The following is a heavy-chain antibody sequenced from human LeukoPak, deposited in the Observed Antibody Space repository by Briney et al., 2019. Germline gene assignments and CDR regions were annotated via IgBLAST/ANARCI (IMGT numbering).Heavy chain of an antibody. CDR1: GFTFSSYG. J-gene: IGHJ4*02. Sequence: PGGSLRLSCVASGFTFSSYGMHWVRQAPGKGLEWVAVISYDGSNKYYADSVKGRFTISRDNSKNTLYLQMNSLRAEDTAVYYCAKGGPYSGHDYYFDYWGQGTLVTVSS. CDR3: AKGGPYSGHDYYFDY. CDR2: ISYDGSNK. D-gene: IGHD5-12*01. V-gene: IGHV3-30*18.